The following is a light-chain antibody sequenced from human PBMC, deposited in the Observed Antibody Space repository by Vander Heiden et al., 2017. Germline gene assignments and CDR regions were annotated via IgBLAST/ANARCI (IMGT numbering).Light chain of an antibody. CDR3: QQSYSTPHT. V-gene: IGKV1-39*01. J-gene: IGKJ2*01. Sequence: DIQMTQSPSSLSASVGDRVTITCRASQSISSYLNWYQQKPGKAPKLLIYLASSLQSGGPSRFSGRGSGTDFTLTISSLQPEDFATYYCQQSYSTPHTFGQGTKLEIK. CDR1: QSISSY. CDR2: LAS.